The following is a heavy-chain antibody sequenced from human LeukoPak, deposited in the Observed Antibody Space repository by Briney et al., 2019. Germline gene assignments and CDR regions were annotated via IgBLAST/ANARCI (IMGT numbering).Heavy chain of an antibody. Sequence: SETLSLTCAVYGGSFSGYYWSWIRQPPGKGLEWIGEINHSGSTNYNPSLKSRVTISVDTSKNQFSLKLSSVTAADTAVYYCARGKRYYYGSGSYYKPRWFDPWGQGTLVTVSS. CDR2: INHSGST. J-gene: IGHJ5*02. D-gene: IGHD3-10*01. CDR1: GGSFSGYY. V-gene: IGHV4-34*01. CDR3: ARGKRYYYGSGSYYKPRWFDP.